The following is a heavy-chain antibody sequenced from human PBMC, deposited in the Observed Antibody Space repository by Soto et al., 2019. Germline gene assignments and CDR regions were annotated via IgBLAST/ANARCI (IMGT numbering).Heavy chain of an antibody. J-gene: IGHJ6*02. CDR3: ARSRTFTVPRLPNYYYYGMDV. CDR2: IIPIFGTA. D-gene: IGHD4-4*01. Sequence: SVKVSCKASGGTFSSYAISWVRQAPGQWLEWMGGIIPIFGTANYAQKFQGRVTITADESTSTAYMELSSLRSEDTAVYYCARSRTFTVPRLPNYYYYGMDVWGQGTTVTVSS. CDR1: GGTFSSYA. V-gene: IGHV1-69*13.